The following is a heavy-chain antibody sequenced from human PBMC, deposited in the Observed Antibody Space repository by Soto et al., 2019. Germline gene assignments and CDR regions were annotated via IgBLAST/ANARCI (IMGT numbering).Heavy chain of an antibody. V-gene: IGHV3-30*18. CDR3: AKEKLLRLFYFDY. CDR1: GFTFSSYG. D-gene: IGHD5-12*01. J-gene: IGHJ4*02. Sequence: QVQLVESGGGVVQPGRSLRLSCAASGFTFSSYGMHWVRQAPGKGLEWVAVISYDGSNKYYADSVKGRFTIPRDNYKNTLYLQMRSQRAEDTAVYYRAKEKLLRLFYFDYWGQGTLVTVSS. CDR2: ISYDGSNK.